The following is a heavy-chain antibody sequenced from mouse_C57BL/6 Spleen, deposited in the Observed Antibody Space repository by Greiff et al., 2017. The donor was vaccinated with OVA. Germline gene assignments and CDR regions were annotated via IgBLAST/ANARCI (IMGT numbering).Heavy chain of an antibody. D-gene: IGHD1-1*01. J-gene: IGHJ3*01. CDR2: IDPENGDT. Sequence: EVQLQQSGAELVRPGASVKLSCTASGFNIKDDYMHWVKQRPEQGLEWIGWIDPENGDTEYASKFQGKATITADTSSNTAYLQLSSLTSEDTAVYYCTTHPSSPCAYWGPGTLVTVSA. CDR3: TTHPSSPCAY. CDR1: GFNIKDDY. V-gene: IGHV14-4*01.